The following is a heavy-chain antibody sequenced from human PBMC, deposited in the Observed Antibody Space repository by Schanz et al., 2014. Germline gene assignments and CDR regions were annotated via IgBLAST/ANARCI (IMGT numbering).Heavy chain of an antibody. CDR1: GFTFRNYA. J-gene: IGHJ4*02. V-gene: IGHV3-23*04. D-gene: IGHD2-8*01. Sequence: EVQLVESGGGLVQPGGSLKLSCSASGFTFRNYALSWVRQAPGKGLAWVSAISGSGGSTYYADSVKGRFTISRDNSNHTLYLQMNSLRAEDTAVYYCASLYDREYFDYWGQGTLVTVSS. CDR2: ISGSGGST. CDR3: ASLYDREYFDY.